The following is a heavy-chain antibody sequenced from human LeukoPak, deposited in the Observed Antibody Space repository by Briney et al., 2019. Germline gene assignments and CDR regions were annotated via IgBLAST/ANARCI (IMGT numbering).Heavy chain of an antibody. CDR1: GFTFSNAW. V-gene: IGHV3-30*02. CDR3: AKAGGLGYCSSTSCHGFNWFDP. Sequence: PGGSLRLSCAASGFTFSNAWMSWVRQAPGKGLEWVAFIRYDGSNKYYADSVKGRFTISRDNSKNTLYLQMNSLRAEDTAVYYCAKAGGLGYCSSTSCHGFNWFDPWGQGTLVTVSS. CDR2: IRYDGSNK. J-gene: IGHJ5*02. D-gene: IGHD2-2*01.